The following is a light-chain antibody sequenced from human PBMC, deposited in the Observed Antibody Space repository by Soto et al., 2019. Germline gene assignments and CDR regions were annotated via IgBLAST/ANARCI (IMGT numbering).Light chain of an antibody. Sequence: SYELTQPPSVSVSPGQTASITCSGDELGDKYVCWYQQKPGQSPVVVIYQDTKRPSAIPERFSGSNSGNTATLTISGTQAMDEADYYCQAWDSGTGVFGGGTKLTVL. J-gene: IGLJ3*02. CDR3: QAWDSGTGV. V-gene: IGLV3-1*01. CDR1: ELGDKY. CDR2: QDT.